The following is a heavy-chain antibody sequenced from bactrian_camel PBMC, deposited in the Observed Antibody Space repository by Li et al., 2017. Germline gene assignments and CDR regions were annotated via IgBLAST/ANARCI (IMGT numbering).Heavy chain of an antibody. Sequence: QVQLVESGGGSVQAGGSLRLSCAASGVIPGNCMAWFRQVQGKEREGVAGIASEGTIRYADSVKGRFTITHDNTERTIYLQMDRLLPEDTAMYYCAADSVCGSGGGWSPYVRVGDGTQVTVS. CDR2: IASEGTI. J-gene: IGHJ4*01. CDR1: GVIPGNC. D-gene: IGHD1*01. V-gene: IGHV3S53*01.